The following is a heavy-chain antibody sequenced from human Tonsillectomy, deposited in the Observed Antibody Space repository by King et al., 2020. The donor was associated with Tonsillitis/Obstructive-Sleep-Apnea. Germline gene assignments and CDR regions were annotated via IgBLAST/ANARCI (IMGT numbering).Heavy chain of an antibody. CDR2: INHSGST. Sequence: VQLQQWGAGLLKPSETLSLTCAVYGGSYGGSFSGYYWSWIRQPPGKGLEWIGEINHSGSTKYNPSLKSRVTISVDTSKNQFSLKLSSVTAADTAVYYCARGYRGAFDIWGQGTMVTVSS. CDR1: GGSYGGSFSGYY. CDR3: ARGYRGAFDI. V-gene: IGHV4-34*01. J-gene: IGHJ3*02.